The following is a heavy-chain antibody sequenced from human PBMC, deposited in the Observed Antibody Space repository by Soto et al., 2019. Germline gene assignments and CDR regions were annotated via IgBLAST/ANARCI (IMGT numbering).Heavy chain of an antibody. CDR2: IYHSGST. CDR1: GGSISSSNW. Sequence: SETLSLTCAVSGGSISSSNWWSWVRQPPGKGLEWIGEIYHSGSTNYNPSLKSRVTISVDKSKNQFSLKLSSVTAADTAVYYCARKKDWNDVAFDYWGQGTLVTVSS. V-gene: IGHV4-4*02. D-gene: IGHD1-1*01. J-gene: IGHJ4*02. CDR3: ARKKDWNDVAFDY.